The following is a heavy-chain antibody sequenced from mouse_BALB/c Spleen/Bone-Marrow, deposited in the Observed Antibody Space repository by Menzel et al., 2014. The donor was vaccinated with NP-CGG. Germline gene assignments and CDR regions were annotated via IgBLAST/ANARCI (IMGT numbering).Heavy chain of an antibody. CDR3: AKHGGGYFDY. J-gene: IGHJ2*02. CDR2: IWNDGST. Sequence: QVQLKQSGPGLVAPSQSLSITCTISGFSLTSYGVHWVRQPPGKGLERLTVIWNDGSTTYNSALKSRLTISKDNSKSQVFLKMNSLQTDDTGMYYCAKHGGGYFDYWGQGTSLTVSS. CDR1: GFSLTSYG. V-gene: IGHV2-6-1*01.